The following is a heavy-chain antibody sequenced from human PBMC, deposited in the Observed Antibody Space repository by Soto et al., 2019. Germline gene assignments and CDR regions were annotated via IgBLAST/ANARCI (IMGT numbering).Heavy chain of an antibody. CDR3: ARARIQLWRNYYYYYGMDV. Sequence: SETLSLTCAVYGGSFGGYYWSWIRQPPGQGLEWIGEINHSGSTNYNPSLKSRVTISVDTSKNQFSLKLSSVTAADTAVYYCARARIQLWRNYYYYYGMDVWGQGTTVTVSS. CDR2: INHSGST. D-gene: IGHD5-18*01. J-gene: IGHJ6*02. CDR1: GGSFGGYY. V-gene: IGHV4-34*01.